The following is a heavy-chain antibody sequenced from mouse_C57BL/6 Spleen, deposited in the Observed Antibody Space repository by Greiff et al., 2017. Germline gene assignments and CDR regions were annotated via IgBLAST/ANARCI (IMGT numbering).Heavy chain of an antibody. V-gene: IGHV1-15*01. J-gene: IGHJ2*01. CDR2: IDPETGGT. D-gene: IGHD2-3*01. CDR3: TRADGYYYY. Sequence: QVHVKQSGAELVRPGASVTLSCKASGYTFTDYEMHWVKQTPVHGLEWIGAIDPETGGTAYNQKFKGKAILTADKSSSTAYMELRSLTSEDSAVYYCTRADGYYYYWGQGTTLTVSS. CDR1: GYTFTDYE.